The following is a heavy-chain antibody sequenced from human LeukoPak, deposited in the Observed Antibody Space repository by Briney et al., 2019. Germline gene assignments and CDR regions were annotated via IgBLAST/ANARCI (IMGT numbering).Heavy chain of an antibody. V-gene: IGHV4-4*07. CDR2: IYTSGST. CDR3: ARDHHHYDFWSGSYNWFDP. Sequence: SETLSLTCTVSGGSISSYYWSWIRQPAGKGLEWIGRIYTSGSTNYNPSLKSRVTMSVDTSKNQFSLKLSSVTAADTAVYYCARDHHHYDFWSGSYNWFDPWGQGTLVTVSS. J-gene: IGHJ5*02. D-gene: IGHD3-3*01. CDR1: GGSISSYY.